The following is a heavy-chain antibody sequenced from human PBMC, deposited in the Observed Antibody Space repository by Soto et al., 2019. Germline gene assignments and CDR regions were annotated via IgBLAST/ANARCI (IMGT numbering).Heavy chain of an antibody. Sequence: ASVKVSCKASGGTFSSYTISWVRQAPGQGLEWMGRIIPILGIANYAQKFQGRVTITADKSTSTAYMELSSLRSEDTAVYYCARDRPGGYSGYDSRIAYYYYYYMDVWGKGTTVTVSS. V-gene: IGHV1-69*04. CDR2: IIPILGIA. CDR1: GGTFSSYT. D-gene: IGHD5-12*01. CDR3: ARDRPGGYSGYDSRIAYYYYYYMDV. J-gene: IGHJ6*03.